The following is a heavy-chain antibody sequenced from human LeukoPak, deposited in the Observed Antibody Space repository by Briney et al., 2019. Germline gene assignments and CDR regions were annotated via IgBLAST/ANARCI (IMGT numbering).Heavy chain of an antibody. V-gene: IGHV3-48*03. CDR3: VRDRNAGGGLFDY. D-gene: IGHD1-14*01. Sequence: GGSLRPSCAASGFTLSSLEMNWVRQAPGKGLEWVSHISSSGHTIYYADSVRGRFTISRDDAKNSLYLQMDSLRAEDTAVYYCVRDRNAGGGLFDYWGQGTLVTVSS. CDR2: ISSSGHTI. J-gene: IGHJ4*02. CDR1: GFTLSSLE.